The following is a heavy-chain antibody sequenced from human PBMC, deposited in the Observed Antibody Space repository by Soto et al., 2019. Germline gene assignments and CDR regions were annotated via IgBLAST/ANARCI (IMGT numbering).Heavy chain of an antibody. V-gene: IGHV3-15*05. CDR1: GFSFRDAW. D-gene: IGHD6-19*01. J-gene: IGHJ4*01. CDR2: IRSETHGVTA. CDR3: AQVEGYSSGPPLF. Sequence: GGSLRLSCAASGFSFRDAWMSWFRQAPGKGLEWVGHIRSETHGVTADCAAPVKGRFTISRDNNKNSLYLQMSSLRTEDTALYYCAQVEGYSSGPPLFWGQGTLVTVSS.